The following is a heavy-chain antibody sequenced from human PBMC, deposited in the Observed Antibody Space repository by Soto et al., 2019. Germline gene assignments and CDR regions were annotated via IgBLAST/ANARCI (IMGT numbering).Heavy chain of an antibody. V-gene: IGHV4-4*02. D-gene: IGHD1-20*01. CDR1: GASISSSNW. CDR3: AKTRGITGTLYYFDY. Sequence: SETLSLTCAVSGASISSSNWWSLVRQPPGKGLEWIGEIYHSGSTNYNPSLKSRVTISVDKSKNQFSLKLSSVTAADTAVYYCAKTRGITGTLYYFDYWGQGTLVTVS. J-gene: IGHJ4*02. CDR2: IYHSGST.